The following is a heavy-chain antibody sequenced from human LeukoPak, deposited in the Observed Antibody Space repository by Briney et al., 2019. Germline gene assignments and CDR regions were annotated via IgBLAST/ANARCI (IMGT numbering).Heavy chain of an antibody. V-gene: IGHV3-48*01. Sequence: GGSLRLSCAASGFTFSSYSMNRVRQAPGKGLEWVSYISSSSSTIYYADSVKGRFTISRDNAKNSLYLQMNSLRAEDTAVYYCARAGSSGWYGETYWGQGTLVTVSS. CDR2: ISSSSSTI. D-gene: IGHD6-19*01. CDR3: ARAGSSGWYGETY. J-gene: IGHJ4*02. CDR1: GFTFSSYS.